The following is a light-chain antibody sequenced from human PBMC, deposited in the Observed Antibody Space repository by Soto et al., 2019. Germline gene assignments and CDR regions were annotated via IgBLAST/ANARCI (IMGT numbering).Light chain of an antibody. V-gene: IGKV1-39*01. CDR1: ESIARH. CDR3: QQTYSTLSIT. CDR2: AAS. Sequence: DIQMTQSPSSLSASVGDRVTITCRASESIARHLNWYQQKPGKAPKLLIYAASSLQIGVPSRFSGGRSGTDFTLTISNLQPEYFSTYYCQQTYSTLSITFGQGTRLEIK. J-gene: IGKJ5*01.